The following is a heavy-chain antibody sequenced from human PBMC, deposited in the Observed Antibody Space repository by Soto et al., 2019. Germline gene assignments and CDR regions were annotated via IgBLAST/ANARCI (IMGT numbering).Heavy chain of an antibody. CDR1: GGSISSSSYY. V-gene: IGHV4-39*01. CDR2: IYYSGST. CDR3: ARTATVTTGYFDY. D-gene: IGHD4-17*01. Sequence: QLQLQESGPGLVKPSETLSLTCTVSGGSISSSSYYWGWIRQPPGKGLEWIGSIYYSGSTYYNPSLKSRVTISVDSSKTQFSLKLSSVAAADTAVYYCARTATVTTGYFDYWGQGTLVTVSS. J-gene: IGHJ4*02.